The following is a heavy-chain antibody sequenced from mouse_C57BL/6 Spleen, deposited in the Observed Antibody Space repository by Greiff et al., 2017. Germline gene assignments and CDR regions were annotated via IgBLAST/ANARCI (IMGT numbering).Heavy chain of an antibody. CDR2: IDPSDSYT. J-gene: IGHJ2*01. CDR1: GYTFTSYW. CDR3: ARGGIYYDYDKGYFDY. Sequence: QVQLQQPGAELVMPGASVKLSCKASGYTFTSYWMHWVKQRPGQGLEWIGEIDPSDSYTNYNQKFKGKSTLTVDKSSSTAYMQLSSLSSEDSAVYYCARGGIYYDYDKGYFDYWGQGTTLTVSS. D-gene: IGHD2-4*01. V-gene: IGHV1-69*01.